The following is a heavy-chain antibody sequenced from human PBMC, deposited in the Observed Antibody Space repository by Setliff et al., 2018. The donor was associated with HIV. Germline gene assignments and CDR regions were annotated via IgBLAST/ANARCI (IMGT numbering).Heavy chain of an antibody. J-gene: IGHJ4*02. CDR3: ASSPAWRSDSGLHTFDY. V-gene: IGHV4-38-2*01. CDR1: GYSISSRYY. CDR2: VYHTGST. Sequence: PSETLSLTCGVSGYSISSRYYWGWIRQPPGKGLEWIGSVYHTGSTYYNPSLKSRVTMSADTSKNQFSLKLSSVTAADTAVYYCASSPAWRSDSGLHTFDYWGQGTLVTVSS. D-gene: IGHD2-15*01.